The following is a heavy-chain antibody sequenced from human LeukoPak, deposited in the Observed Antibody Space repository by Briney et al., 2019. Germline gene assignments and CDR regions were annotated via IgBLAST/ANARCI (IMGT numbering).Heavy chain of an antibody. D-gene: IGHD6-19*01. CDR3: ARDQGAVAPYYMDV. CDR1: GYTFTSYG. CDR2: ISTYNGNT. Sequence: ASVKVSCKASGYTFTSYGINWVRQAPGQGLEWMGWISTYNGNTNYAQKFQGTVTMTTDTSTSTAYMELRSLRSDDTAVYYCARDQGAVAPYYMDVWGKGTTVTVSS. V-gene: IGHV1-18*01. J-gene: IGHJ6*03.